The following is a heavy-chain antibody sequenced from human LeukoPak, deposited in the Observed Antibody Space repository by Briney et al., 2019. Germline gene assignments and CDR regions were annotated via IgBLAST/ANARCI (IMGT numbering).Heavy chain of an antibody. J-gene: IGHJ3*02. CDR2: ISWNSGSI. CDR3: AKGSFGSSTPDAFDI. V-gene: IGHV3-9*03. Sequence: GGSLRLSCAASGFTFDDYAMHWVRQAPGKGLEWVSGISWNSGSIGYADSVKGRFTISRDNAKNSLYLQMNSLRVEDMALYYCAKGSFGSSTPDAFDIWGQGTMVTVSS. D-gene: IGHD1-26*01. CDR1: GFTFDDYA.